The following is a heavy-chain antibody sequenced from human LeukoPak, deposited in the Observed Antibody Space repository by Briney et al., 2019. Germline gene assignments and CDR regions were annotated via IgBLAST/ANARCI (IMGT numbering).Heavy chain of an antibody. J-gene: IGHJ3*02. D-gene: IGHD2-2*02. V-gene: IGHV3-7*01. CDR3: ARIYCSSANCDRWNAFDM. CDR2: IKQDGSEK. Sequence: RGSLRLSCAASGFTLRYYWMSWVRQAPGKGLEWVANIKQDGSEKYYVDSVKGRFTISRDNAENSLSLQMNSLRVEDTAVYYCARIYCSSANCDRWNAFDMWGQGTMVTGSS. CDR1: GFTLRYYW.